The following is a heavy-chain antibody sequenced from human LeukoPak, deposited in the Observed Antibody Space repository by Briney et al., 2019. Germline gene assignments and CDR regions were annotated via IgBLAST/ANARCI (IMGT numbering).Heavy chain of an antibody. J-gene: IGHJ3*02. Sequence: ASVKVSCKASGYTFASYGISWVRQAPGQGLEWMGWISAYNGNTNYAQKLQGRVTMTTDTSTSTAYMELRSLRSDDTAVYYCALRGLLAPEINAFDIWGRGTMVTVSP. D-gene: IGHD3-16*01. V-gene: IGHV1-18*01. CDR1: GYTFASYG. CDR3: ALRGLLAPEINAFDI. CDR2: ISAYNGNT.